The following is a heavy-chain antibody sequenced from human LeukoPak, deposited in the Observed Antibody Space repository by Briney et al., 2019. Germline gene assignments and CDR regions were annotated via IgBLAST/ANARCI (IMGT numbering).Heavy chain of an antibody. CDR1: GFTFNTYP. V-gene: IGHV3-30*01. Sequence: GGSLRLSCAASGFTFNTYPMHWVRQAPGKGLEWVAVIADDGRDKHYADSAKGRFTISRDNSKTTLYLKMNSLRSEDTAVYYCARDHQIAAAVYYFDYWGQGTLVTVSS. D-gene: IGHD6-13*01. CDR3: ARDHQIAAAVYYFDY. J-gene: IGHJ4*02. CDR2: IADDGRDK.